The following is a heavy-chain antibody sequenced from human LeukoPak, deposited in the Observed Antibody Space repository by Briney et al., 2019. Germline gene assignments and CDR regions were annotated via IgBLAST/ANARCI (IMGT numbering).Heavy chain of an antibody. CDR3: ARSRYLDWGGAFDM. D-gene: IGHD3-9*01. V-gene: IGHV3-66*01. J-gene: IGHJ3*02. CDR1: GFTVSSNY. Sequence: GGSLRLSCTASGFTVSSNYMTWVRQAPGKGLEWVSVIYSGGSTYYADSVKGRFTISRDDSKNTVFLQLNSLRGEDTAIYYCARSRYLDWGGAFDMWGQGTMVTVSS. CDR2: IYSGGST.